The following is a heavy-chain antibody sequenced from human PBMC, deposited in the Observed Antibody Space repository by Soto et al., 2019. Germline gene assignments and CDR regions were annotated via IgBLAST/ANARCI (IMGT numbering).Heavy chain of an antibody. J-gene: IGHJ4*02. CDR3: VRNRGWYNLDH. V-gene: IGHV3-53*01. Sequence: GSLRLSCAASGFTVSSNYMSWVRQAPGKGLEWVSVIYSGGSTYYADSVKGRFTISRDNSKNTLYLQMNSLRADDTAVYFCVRNRGWYNLDHWGQGTQVTVSS. CDR2: IYSGGST. D-gene: IGHD6-19*01. CDR1: GFTVSSNY.